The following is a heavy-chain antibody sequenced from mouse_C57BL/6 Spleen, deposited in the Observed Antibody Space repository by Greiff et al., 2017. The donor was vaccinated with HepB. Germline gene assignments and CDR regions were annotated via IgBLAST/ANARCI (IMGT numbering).Heavy chain of an antibody. J-gene: IGHJ1*03. D-gene: IGHD1-1*01. V-gene: IGHV1-15*01. CDR1: GYAFTDYE. CDR3: TRGDYGSSCWYFDV. Sequence: QVQLQQSGAELVRPGASVTLSCKASGYAFTDYEMHWVKQTPVHGLEWIGAIDPETGGTAYNQKFKGKAILTADKSSSTAYMELRSLTSEDSAVYYCTRGDYGSSCWYFDVWGTGTTVTVSS. CDR2: IDPETGGT.